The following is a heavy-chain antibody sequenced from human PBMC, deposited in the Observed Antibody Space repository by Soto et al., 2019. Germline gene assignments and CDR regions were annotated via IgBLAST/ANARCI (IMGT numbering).Heavy chain of an antibody. CDR3: ARPFQAWPGGWYFDL. J-gene: IGHJ2*01. V-gene: IGHV1-69*01. CDR2: IIPIFGTA. CDR1: GGTFSSYS. Sequence: QVQLVQSGAEVKKPGSSVQVSCKASGGTFSSYSINWVRQAPGPGLEWMGGIIPIFGTANYAQKFQGRVTLTADESTSTAHMELSSLRNEDTAVYYCARPFQAWPGGWYFDLWGRGTLVTVSS. D-gene: IGHD2-21*01.